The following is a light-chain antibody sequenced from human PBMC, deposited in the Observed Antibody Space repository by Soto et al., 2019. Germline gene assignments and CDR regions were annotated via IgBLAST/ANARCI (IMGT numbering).Light chain of an antibody. J-gene: IGKJ3*01. Sequence: DIQLTQSPSFLSASVGDRVTITCRASPGISSYLACYQQKPGKAPQLLIYAASTLQSGVPSRFSGSGSGTEFTLTISSLQPEDFATYYCQQLNSYTFGPGTKVDI. CDR1: PGISSY. CDR3: QQLNSYT. CDR2: AAS. V-gene: IGKV1-9*01.